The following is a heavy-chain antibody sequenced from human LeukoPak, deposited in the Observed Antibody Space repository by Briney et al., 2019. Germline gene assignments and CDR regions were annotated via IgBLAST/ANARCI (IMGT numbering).Heavy chain of an antibody. J-gene: IGHJ4*02. CDR1: GFTVSSNY. CDR3: ARDRNTDFWSGYYTNYFDY. D-gene: IGHD3-3*01. Sequence: SGGSLRLSCAASGFTVSSNYVSWVRQAPGKGLEWVSVIYSGGSTYYADSVKGRFTISRDNAKNSLYLQMNSLRAEDTAVYYCARDRNTDFWSGYYTNYFDYWGQGTLVTVSS. CDR2: IYSGGST. V-gene: IGHV3-66*01.